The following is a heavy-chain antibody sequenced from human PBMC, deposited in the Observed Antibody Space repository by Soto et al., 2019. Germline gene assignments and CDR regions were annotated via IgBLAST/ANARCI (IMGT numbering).Heavy chain of an antibody. CDR1: GYTFTSYG. V-gene: IGHV1-18*01. CDR2: ISAYNGNT. J-gene: IGHJ5*02. D-gene: IGHD2-21*02. CDR3: AREGCGGDCYSHWFDP. Sequence: QVQLVQSGAEVKKPGASVKVSCKASGYTFTSYGISWVRQAPGQGLEWMGWISAYNGNTNYAQKLQGRVTMNTDTSTSTADMELRSLRSDDTAVYYCAREGCGGDCYSHWFDPWGQGTLVTVSS.